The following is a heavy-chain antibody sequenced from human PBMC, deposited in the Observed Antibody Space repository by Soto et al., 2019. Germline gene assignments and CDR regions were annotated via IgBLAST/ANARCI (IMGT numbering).Heavy chain of an antibody. CDR1: GGSFSGYY. V-gene: IGHV4-34*01. D-gene: IGHD6-6*01. J-gene: IGHJ3*02. CDR3: ARGRGVSIAARRDAFDI. Sequence: QVQLQQWGAGLLKPSETLSLTCAVYGGSFSGYYWSWIRQPPGKGLEWIGEINHSGRTNYNPSLKSRGTISVDTSKNPFSLKLSSVTATDTAVYYCARGRGVSIAARRDAFDIWGQGTMVTVSS. CDR2: INHSGRT.